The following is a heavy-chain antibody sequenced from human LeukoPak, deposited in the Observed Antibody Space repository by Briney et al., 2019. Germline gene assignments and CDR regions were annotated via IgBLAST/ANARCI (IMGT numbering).Heavy chain of an antibody. J-gene: IGHJ4*02. CDR3: TRDLGSGDWDHDFDY. Sequence: GGSLRLSCTASGFTFGDYAMSWVRQAPGKGLEWVGFIRSKAYGGTTEYAASVKGRFTISRDDSKSIAYLQMNSLKTEDTAVYYCTRDLGSGDWDHDFDYWGQGTLVTVSS. CDR2: IRSKAYGGTT. V-gene: IGHV3-49*04. CDR1: GFTFGDYA. D-gene: IGHD2-21*01.